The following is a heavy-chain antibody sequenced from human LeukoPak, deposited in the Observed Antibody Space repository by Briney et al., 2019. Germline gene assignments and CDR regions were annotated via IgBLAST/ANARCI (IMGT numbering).Heavy chain of an antibody. J-gene: IGHJ6*02. D-gene: IGHD2-2*01. Sequence: ASVKVSCKASGYTFTSYGVSWVRQAPGQGLEWMGWISAYNGNTNYAQKLQGRVTMTTDTSTSTAYMELRSLRSDDTAVYYCAGGDYCSSTSCYAGYYYYYGMDVWGQGTTVTVSS. CDR1: GYTFTSYG. CDR2: ISAYNGNT. V-gene: IGHV1-18*01. CDR3: AGGDYCSSTSCYAGYYYYYGMDV.